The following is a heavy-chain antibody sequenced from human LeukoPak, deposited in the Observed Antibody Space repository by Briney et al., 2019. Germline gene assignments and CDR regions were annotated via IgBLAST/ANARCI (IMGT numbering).Heavy chain of an antibody. CDR2: INHSGST. CDR1: GGSFSGYY. D-gene: IGHD3-3*01. J-gene: IGHJ6*03. CDR3: ARSGYDFWSPMDV. Sequence: SETLSLTCAVYGGSFSGYYWSWIRQPPGKGLEWIGEINHSGSTNYNPSLKSRVTISVDTSKNQFSLKLSSVTAADTAVYYCARSGYDFWSPMDVWGKGTTVTVSS. V-gene: IGHV4-34*01.